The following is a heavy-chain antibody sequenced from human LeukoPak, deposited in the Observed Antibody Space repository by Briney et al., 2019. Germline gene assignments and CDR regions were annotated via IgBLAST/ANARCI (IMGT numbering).Heavy chain of an antibody. V-gene: IGHV3-23*01. D-gene: IGHD1-20*01. CDR1: GFTFSSYA. CDR2: ISGSGGST. CDR3: ARDVRPYNWNDVAFDY. J-gene: IGHJ4*02. Sequence: GGSLRLSCAASGFTFSSYAMSWVRQAPGKGLEWVSAISGSGGSTYYADSVKGRFTISRDNSKNTLYLQMNSLRAEDTAVYYCARDVRPYNWNDVAFDYWGQGTLVTVSS.